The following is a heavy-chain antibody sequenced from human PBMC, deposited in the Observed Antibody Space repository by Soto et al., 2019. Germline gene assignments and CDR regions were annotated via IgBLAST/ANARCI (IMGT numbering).Heavy chain of an antibody. V-gene: IGHV4-39*01. Sequence: PSETLSLTCAVSGGAISGRSNYWGWIRQPPGKGLEYIGSIYSGGSTYYNPSLKSRVTLSVDATQNQFSLRLTSVTAADTAVYYCARRNSATWLFDYWGLGTLVTVSS. D-gene: IGHD3-9*01. CDR1: GGAISGRSNY. J-gene: IGHJ4*02. CDR2: IYSGGST. CDR3: ARRNSATWLFDY.